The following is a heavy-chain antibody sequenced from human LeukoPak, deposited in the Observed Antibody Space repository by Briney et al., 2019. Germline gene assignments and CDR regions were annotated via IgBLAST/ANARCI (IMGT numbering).Heavy chain of an antibody. J-gene: IGHJ6*03. CDR2: IIPIFGTA. D-gene: IGHD6-13*01. CDR3: ARDGHRSIAAAGTLYYYYMDV. V-gene: IGHV1-69*05. Sequence: SVKVSCKASGCTFSSYAISWVRQAPGQGLEWMGVIIPIFGTANYAQKFQGRVTITTDESTSTAYMELSSLRSEDPAVYYCARDGHRSIAAAGTLYYYYMDVWGKGTTVTVSS. CDR1: GCTFSSYA.